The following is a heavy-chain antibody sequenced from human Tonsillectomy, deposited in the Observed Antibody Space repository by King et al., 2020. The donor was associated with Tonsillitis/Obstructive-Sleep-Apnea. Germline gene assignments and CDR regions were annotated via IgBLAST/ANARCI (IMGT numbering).Heavy chain of an antibody. Sequence: VQLVESGGGVVQPGRSLRLSCAASGFTFSSYTMHWVRQAPGKGLEWVAVMSDDGSNKYYADSVKGRFTTSRDNSKKTLYLQMNSLRAEDTAVYYCAREGCSSTSCYYYYYNDMDVWGQGTTVTVSS. V-gene: IGHV3-30*04. CDR2: MSDDGSNK. CDR3: AREGCSSTSCYYYYYNDMDV. D-gene: IGHD2-2*01. J-gene: IGHJ6*02. CDR1: GFTFSSYT.